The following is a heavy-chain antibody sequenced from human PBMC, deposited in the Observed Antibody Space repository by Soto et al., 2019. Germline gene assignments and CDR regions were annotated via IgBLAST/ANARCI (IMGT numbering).Heavy chain of an antibody. Sequence: ASVKVSCKASGYTFTSYGISWVRQAPGQGLEWMGWISAYNGNTNYAQKLQGRVTMTTDTSTSTAYMELRSLRSDDTAVYYCARDPVGLDYEYVWGSYRHWGQGTLVTVSS. D-gene: IGHD3-16*02. V-gene: IGHV1-18*01. CDR1: GYTFTSYG. CDR3: ARDPVGLDYEYVWGSYRH. J-gene: IGHJ4*02. CDR2: ISAYNGNT.